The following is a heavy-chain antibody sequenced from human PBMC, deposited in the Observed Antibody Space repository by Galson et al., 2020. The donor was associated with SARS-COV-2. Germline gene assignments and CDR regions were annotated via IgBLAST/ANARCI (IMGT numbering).Heavy chain of an antibody. CDR1: GYTFTGYS. V-gene: IGHV1-2*02. CDR3: ARGTPPEAPDWSRYY. Sequence: ASVQVSCKASGYTFTGYSMHWVRQAPGQGLEWMGWINPNSGCTNYAQKFQGRVTMTRDTSISTAYMELSRLRPDDTTVYYCARGTPPEAPDWSRYYWGQGTLVTVSS. J-gene: IGHJ4*02. CDR2: INPNSGCT. D-gene: IGHD3-9*01.